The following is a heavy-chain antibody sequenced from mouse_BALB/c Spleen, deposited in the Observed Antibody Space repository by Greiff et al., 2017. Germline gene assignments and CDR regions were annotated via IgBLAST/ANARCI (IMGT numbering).Heavy chain of an antibody. D-gene: IGHD1-1*01. CDR1: GFTFSSFG. Sequence: VMVVVPGGGLVQPGGSRKLSCAASGFTFSSFGMHWVRQAPEKGLEWVAYISSGSSIIDYEDTVKGRFTISRDNPKNTLFLQMTSLKSEYTTMYYCARSKYYGSSYFFDYWGQGTTLTVSS. J-gene: IGHJ2*01. V-gene: IGHV5-17*02. CDR2: ISSGSSII. CDR3: ARSKYYGSSYFFDY.